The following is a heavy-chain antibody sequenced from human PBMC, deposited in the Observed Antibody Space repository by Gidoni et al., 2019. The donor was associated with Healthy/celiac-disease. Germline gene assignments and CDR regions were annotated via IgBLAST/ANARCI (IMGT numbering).Heavy chain of an antibody. D-gene: IGHD6-13*01. Sequence: QVQLQQWGAGLLKPSETLSLTCAVYGGSFSGYYWSWIGQPPGKRLEWIGEINHSGSTNYNPSLKSLVTRSVDTSKNQCSLKLSSVTAADTAVYYCARGGIAAAVVDPWGQGTLVTVSS. J-gene: IGHJ5*02. V-gene: IGHV4-34*01. CDR1: GGSFSGYY. CDR2: INHSGST. CDR3: ARGGIAAAVVDP.